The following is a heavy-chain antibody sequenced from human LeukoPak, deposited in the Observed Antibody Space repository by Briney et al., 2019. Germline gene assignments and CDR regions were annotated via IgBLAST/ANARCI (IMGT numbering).Heavy chain of an antibody. CDR1: VYTFTGYF. CDR2: INPNNGDT. Sequence: SAVKVSCKTSVYTFTGYFIHWVRQAPGQGLEWMGWINPNNGDTKYPQKFQGRVTMTRETSITTVYVDLSRLRSDDPAMYYCARGGGATKFDYWGQGTLVTVSS. CDR3: ARGGGATKFDY. J-gene: IGHJ4*02. V-gene: IGHV1-2*02. D-gene: IGHD1-14*01.